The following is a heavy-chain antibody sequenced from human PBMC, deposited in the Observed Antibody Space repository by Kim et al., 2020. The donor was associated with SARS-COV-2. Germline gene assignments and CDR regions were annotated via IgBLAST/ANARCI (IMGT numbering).Heavy chain of an antibody. Sequence: SETLSLTCTVSGGSISSYYWSWIRQPPGKGLEWIGYIYYSGSTNYNPSLKSRVTISVDTSKNQFSLKLSSVTAADTAVYYCARDQREWLQYTANPYFDL. CDR2: IYYSGST. CDR3: ARDQREWLQYTANPYFDL. V-gene: IGHV4-59*01. CDR1: GGSISSYY. J-gene: IGHJ2*01. D-gene: IGHD3-3*01.